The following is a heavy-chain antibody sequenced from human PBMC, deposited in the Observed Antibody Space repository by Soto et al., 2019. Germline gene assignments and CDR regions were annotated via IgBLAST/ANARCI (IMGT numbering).Heavy chain of an antibody. CDR1: GGSISSGVYS. J-gene: IGHJ3*02. CDR2: IYHSGST. CDR3: ARGARLRSSGDAFDI. V-gene: IGHV4-30-2*01. D-gene: IGHD3-22*01. Sequence: SETLSLTCAVSGGSISSGVYSWIWIRQPPGKGLEWIGYIYHSGSTYYNPSLKSRVTISVDRSKNQFSLKLSSVTAADTAVYYCARGARLRSSGDAFDIWGQGTMVTVSS.